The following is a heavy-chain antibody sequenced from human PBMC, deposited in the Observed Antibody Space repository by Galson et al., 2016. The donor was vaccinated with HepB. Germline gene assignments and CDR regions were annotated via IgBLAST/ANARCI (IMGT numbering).Heavy chain of an antibody. CDR2: ISTYNGNT. CDR1: GYTFTSYG. J-gene: IGHJ5*02. V-gene: IGHV1-18*01. Sequence: SVKVSCKASGYTFTSYGISWVRQAPGQGLEWMGWISTYNGNTKYAQKFQGRVTMTTDTSASTAYMELRSLRSDDTAMYYCATEGAAFRGYSYGPWGQGTLVTVSS. CDR3: ATEGAAFRGYSYGP. D-gene: IGHD5-18*01.